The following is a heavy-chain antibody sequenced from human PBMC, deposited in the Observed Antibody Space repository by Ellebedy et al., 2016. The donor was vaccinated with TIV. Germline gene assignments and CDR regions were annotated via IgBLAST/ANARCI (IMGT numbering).Heavy chain of an antibody. J-gene: IGHJ4*02. V-gene: IGHV3-30*02. CDR2: IWYDGSNK. D-gene: IGHD5-18*01. CDR3: ALVDTGPDFDY. Sequence: GESLKISCAASGFTFSSYGMHWVRPAPGKGLEWVAVIWYDGSNKYYADSVKGRFTISRDNSKNTLYLQMNSLRAEDTAVYYCALVDTGPDFDYWGQGTLVTVSS. CDR1: GFTFSSYG.